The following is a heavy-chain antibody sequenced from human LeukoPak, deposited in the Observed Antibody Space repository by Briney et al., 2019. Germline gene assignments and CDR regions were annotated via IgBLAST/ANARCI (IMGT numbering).Heavy chain of an antibody. V-gene: IGHV4-59*08. CDR2: IYYSGST. CDR1: GGSISSYY. CDR3: ARHVTMATGSIDY. J-gene: IGHJ4*02. Sequence: SETLSLTCTVSGGSISSYYWSWIRQPPGKGLEWIGYIYYSGSTNYNPSLKSRVTISVDTSKNQFSLKLSSVTAADTAVYYCARHVTMATGSIDYWGQGTLVTVSS. D-gene: IGHD5-24*01.